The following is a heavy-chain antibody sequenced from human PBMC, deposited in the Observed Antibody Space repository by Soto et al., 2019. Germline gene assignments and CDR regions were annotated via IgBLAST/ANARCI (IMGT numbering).Heavy chain of an antibody. V-gene: IGHV3-30*03. CDR2: ISYDGSNK. D-gene: IGHD3-9*01. CDR1: GFTFSSYG. J-gene: IGHJ4*02. Sequence: GGSLRLSCAASGFTFSSYGMHWVRQAPGKGLEWVAVISYDGSNKYYADSVKGRFTISRDNSKNTLYLQINSLRAEDTAVYYCAGTGYNLDYWGQGTLVTVSS. CDR3: AGTGYNLDY.